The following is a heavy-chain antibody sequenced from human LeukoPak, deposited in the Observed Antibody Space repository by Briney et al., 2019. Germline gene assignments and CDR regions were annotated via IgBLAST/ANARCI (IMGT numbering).Heavy chain of an antibody. J-gene: IGHJ6*02. D-gene: IGHD1-26*01. Sequence: SETLSLTCTVSGGSINSYHWSWIRQAAGKGLEWMGRIYTNQTTHYNPSLKSRVTMSIDTSKNQFSLRLRSVTAAGTAVYYCARNRGSLRYSYGLDVRAKGPRSPSP. CDR3: ARNRGSLRYSYGLDV. CDR1: GGSINSYH. V-gene: IGHV4-4*07. CDR2: IYTNQTT.